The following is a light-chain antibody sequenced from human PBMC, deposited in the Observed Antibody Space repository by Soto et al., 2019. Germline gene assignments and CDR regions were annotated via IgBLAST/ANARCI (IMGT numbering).Light chain of an antibody. Sequence: SVLPQPASVSGSPGHSITISCTGTSSDVGSYNLVSWYQQHPGKAPKLLIYDGSKRPSGVSNRFSESKSGNTASLTISGLQAEDEADYYCCSYVGNSAWVFGSGTKVTVL. CDR1: SSDVGSYNL. CDR2: DGS. J-gene: IGLJ1*01. V-gene: IGLV2-23*01. CDR3: CSYVGNSAWV.